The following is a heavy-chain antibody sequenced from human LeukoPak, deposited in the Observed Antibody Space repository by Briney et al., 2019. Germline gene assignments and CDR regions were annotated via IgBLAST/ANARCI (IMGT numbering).Heavy chain of an antibody. V-gene: IGHV1-69*06. J-gene: IGHJ3*02. CDR3: ARDGSGYYDSSGPRDAFDI. D-gene: IGHD3-22*01. CDR2: IIPIFGTA. Sequence: SVKVSCKASGGTFSSYAISWVRQAPGQGLEWMGGIIPIFGTANYAQKFQGRVTITADKSTSTAYMELSSLRSEDTAVYYCARDGSGYYDSSGPRDAFDIWGQGTMVTVSS. CDR1: GGTFSSYA.